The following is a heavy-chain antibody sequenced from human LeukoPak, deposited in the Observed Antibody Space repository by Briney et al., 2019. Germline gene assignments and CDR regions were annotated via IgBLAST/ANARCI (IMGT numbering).Heavy chain of an antibody. J-gene: IGHJ4*02. CDR2: INPSNGGT. CDR1: GYTFIGYY. D-gene: IGHD1-1*01. CDR3: ASGPTLGTTHPYFDY. Sequence: GASVKVSCKESGYTFIGYYIRWLRQASGQGLEWMGWINPSNGGTNYAQRFQGRVAMTRDTSISTAYMEMSRLTFDDTAVYYCASGPTLGTTHPYFDYWGQGTLVTVSS. V-gene: IGHV1-2*02.